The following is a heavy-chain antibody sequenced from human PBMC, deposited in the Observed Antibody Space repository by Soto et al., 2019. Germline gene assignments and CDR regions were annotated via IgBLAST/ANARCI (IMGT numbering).Heavy chain of an antibody. V-gene: IGHV3-30-3*01. CDR3: ARGRYGSGADFDY. J-gene: IGHJ4*02. Sequence: QVQLVESGGGVVQPGRSLRLSCAASGFTFSSYAMHWVRQAPGKGLEWVAVISYDGSNKYYADSVKGRFTISRDNSKNTLYLQMNSLRAEDTAVYYCARGRYGSGADFDYWGQGTLVTVSS. CDR2: ISYDGSNK. D-gene: IGHD3-10*01. CDR1: GFTFSSYA.